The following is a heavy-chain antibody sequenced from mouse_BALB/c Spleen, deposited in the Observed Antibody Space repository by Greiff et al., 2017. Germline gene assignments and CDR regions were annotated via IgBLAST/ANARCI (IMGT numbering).Heavy chain of an antibody. V-gene: IGHV1S34*01. J-gene: IGHJ3*01. CDR2: ISCYNGAT. CDR1: GYSFTGSY. Sequence: LVKTGASVKISCKASGYSFTGSYMHWVKQSHGKSLEWIGYISCYNGATSYNQKFKGKATFTVDTSSSTAYMQFNSLTSEDSAVYYCARGGNGNPTFHFAYWGQGTLVTVSA. CDR3: ARGGNGNPTFHFAY. D-gene: IGHD2-1*01.